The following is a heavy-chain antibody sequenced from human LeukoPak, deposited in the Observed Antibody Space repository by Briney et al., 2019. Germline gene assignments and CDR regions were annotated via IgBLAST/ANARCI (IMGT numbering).Heavy chain of an antibody. D-gene: IGHD5-18*01. CDR3: ARDDVDTAMVKLDY. J-gene: IGHJ4*02. CDR1: GFTFSSYA. V-gene: IGHV3-30-3*01. CDR2: ISYDGSNK. Sequence: PGGSLRLSCAASGFTFSSYAMHWVRQAPGKGLEWVAVISYDGSNKYYADSVKGRFTISRDNSKNTLYLQMNSLRAEDTAVYYCARDDVDTAMVKLDYWGQGTLVTVSS.